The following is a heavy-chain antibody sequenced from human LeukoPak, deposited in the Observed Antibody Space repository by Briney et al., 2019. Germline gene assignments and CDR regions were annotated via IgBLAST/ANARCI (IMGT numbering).Heavy chain of an antibody. V-gene: IGHV4-39*02. CDR1: GGSISSSSYY. CDR2: IYYSGST. D-gene: IGHD4-11*01. Sequence: SETLSLTCTVSGGSISSSSYYWGWIRQPPGKGLEWIGSIYYSGSTYYNPSLKSRVTISVDTSKNQFSLKLSSVTAPDTAVYYCARDSSNYIAFDIWGQGTMVTVSS. J-gene: IGHJ3*02. CDR3: ARDSSNYIAFDI.